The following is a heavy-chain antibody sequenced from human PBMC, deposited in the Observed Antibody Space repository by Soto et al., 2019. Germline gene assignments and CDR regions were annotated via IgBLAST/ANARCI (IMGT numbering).Heavy chain of an antibody. CDR2: IYWDYDK. CDR1: VFSLSNSGVR. Sequence: QITLKESGPTLVKPTQTLTLICTFSVFSLSNSGVRVGGIRQPPGKALEWLAPIYWDYDKRYSPSLKSRLIITKDTSKTQVVLTMATMDPMDTGTYYCAHRRRDNDYGFYWGQRNLVTVAS. D-gene: IGHD5-12*01. V-gene: IGHV2-5*02. J-gene: IGHJ4*02. CDR3: AHRRRDNDYGFY.